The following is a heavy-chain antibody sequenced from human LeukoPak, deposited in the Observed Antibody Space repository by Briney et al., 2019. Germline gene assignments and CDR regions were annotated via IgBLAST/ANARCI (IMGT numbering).Heavy chain of an antibody. Sequence: PGGSLRLSCAASGFMYSGFDMSWVRQAPGKGLEWVSYISSGSSTMYYAESVKGRFTISRDNAKTSLYLQMNSLRAEDTAVYYCARDVSAPGGGDAFDIWGQGTMVTVSS. CDR2: ISSGSSTM. D-gene: IGHD3-10*01. CDR3: ARDVSAPGGGDAFDI. J-gene: IGHJ3*02. V-gene: IGHV3-48*01. CDR1: GFMYSGFD.